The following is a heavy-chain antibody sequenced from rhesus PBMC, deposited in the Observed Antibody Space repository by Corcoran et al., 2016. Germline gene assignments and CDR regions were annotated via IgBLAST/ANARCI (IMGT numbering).Heavy chain of an antibody. J-gene: IGHJ6*01. V-gene: IGHV4-80*01. CDR2: INGNSGST. CDR3: ARSYSSGWYGGYYGLDS. CDR1: GPSIRCFW. Sequence: QLQLQASGPGPVKPSATLSLTCAVPGPSIRCFWWYWTRQPPGKGLAWIGEINGNSGSTNYKPSLKSRVTISKDASKNQFSLKLSAVTAADTAVYYCARSYSSGWYGGYYGLDSWGQGVVVTVSS. D-gene: IGHD6-31*01.